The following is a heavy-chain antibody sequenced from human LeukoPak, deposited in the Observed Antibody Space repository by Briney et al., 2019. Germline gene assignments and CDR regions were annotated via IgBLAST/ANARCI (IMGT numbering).Heavy chain of an antibody. V-gene: IGHV4-61*02. CDR2: IYTSGST. J-gene: IGHJ4*02. CDR1: GYSISSGYY. Sequence: SETLSLTCTVSGYSISSGYYWGWIRQPAGKGLEWIGRIYTSGSTNYNPSLKSRVTISVDTSKNQFSLKLGSVTAADTAVYYCAQDHYGDYPYWGQGTLVTVSS. D-gene: IGHD4-17*01. CDR3: AQDHYGDYPY.